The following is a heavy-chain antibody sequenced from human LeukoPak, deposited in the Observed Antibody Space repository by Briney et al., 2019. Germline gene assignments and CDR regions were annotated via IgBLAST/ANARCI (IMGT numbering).Heavy chain of an antibody. CDR2: IIPIFGTA. Sequence: SVTVSCKASGGTFSSYAISWVRQAPGQGLEWMGGIIPIFGTANYAQKFQGRVTITTDESTSTAYMELSSLRSEDTAVYYCAREGYYYDSSGSEKSLWFDPWGQGTLVTVSS. V-gene: IGHV1-69*05. CDR3: AREGYYYDSSGSEKSLWFDP. D-gene: IGHD3-22*01. CDR1: GGTFSSYA. J-gene: IGHJ5*02.